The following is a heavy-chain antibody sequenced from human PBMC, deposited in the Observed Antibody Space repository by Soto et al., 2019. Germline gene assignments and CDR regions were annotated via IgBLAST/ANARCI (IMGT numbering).Heavy chain of an antibody. Sequence: QVQLVESGGGLVKPGGSLRLSCAASGFTFSDYYMSWIRQAPGKGLEWVSYISSSGSTIYYADSVKGRFTISWDNAKNPMYLQMTSMTPYNTGLSYRELVVYCRPLPTYSYCYRMDVRVQGTTVTFS. CDR2: ISSSGSTI. D-gene: IGHD2-8*01. J-gene: IGHJ6*02. V-gene: IGHV3-11*04. CDR3: ELVVYCRPLPTYSYCYRMDV. CDR1: GFTFSDYY.